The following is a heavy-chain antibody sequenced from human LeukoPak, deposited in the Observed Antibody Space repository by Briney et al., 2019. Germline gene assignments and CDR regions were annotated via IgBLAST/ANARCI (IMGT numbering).Heavy chain of an antibody. Sequence: GGSLRLSCAASGFIFSTFAMIWVRQPPGKGVEWVSSIFPSGGEIHYADSVRSRFTISRDNAKNSLYLQMNSLRAEDTAVYYCAELGITMIGGVWGKGTTVTISS. V-gene: IGHV3-23*01. D-gene: IGHD3-10*02. J-gene: IGHJ6*04. CDR3: AELGITMIGGV. CDR1: GFIFSTFA. CDR2: IFPSGGEI.